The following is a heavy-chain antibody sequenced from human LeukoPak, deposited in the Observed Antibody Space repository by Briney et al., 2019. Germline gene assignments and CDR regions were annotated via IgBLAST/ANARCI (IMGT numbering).Heavy chain of an antibody. J-gene: IGHJ4*02. CDR2: IRSKAYGGTT. V-gene: IGHV3-49*04. CDR1: GFTFGDYA. D-gene: IGHD5-24*01. CDR3: TRDPRRRDGYNAYLDY. Sequence: PGGSLRLSCTASGFTFGDYAMSWVRQAPGKGLEWVGFIRSKAYGGTTEYAASVKGRFTISRDDSKSIAYLQMNSLKTEDTAVYYCTRDPRRRDGYNAYLDYWGQGTLVTVSS.